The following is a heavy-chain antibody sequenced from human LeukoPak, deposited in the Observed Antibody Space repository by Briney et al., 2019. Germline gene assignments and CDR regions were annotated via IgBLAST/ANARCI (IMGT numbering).Heavy chain of an antibody. J-gene: IGHJ3*02. V-gene: IGHV3-15*01. CDR1: GFTFSNAW. D-gene: IGHD3-10*01. Sequence: GGSLRLSCAASGFTFSNAWMSWVRQAPGKGLECVGRIKSKTDGGTTDYAAPVKGRFTISRDDSKNTLYLQMNSLKTEDTAVYYCTTAVYGSGTDAFDIWGQGTMVTVSS. CDR2: IKSKTDGGTT. CDR3: TTAVYGSGTDAFDI.